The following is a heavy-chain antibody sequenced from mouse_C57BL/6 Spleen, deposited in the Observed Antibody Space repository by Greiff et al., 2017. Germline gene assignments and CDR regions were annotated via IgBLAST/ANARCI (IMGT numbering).Heavy chain of an antibody. J-gene: IGHJ2*01. CDR2: ISHGGSYT. CDR1: GFTFSSYA. V-gene: IGHV5-4*03. D-gene: IGHD5-1*01. CDR3: ARCTGDYFDY. Sequence: EVMLVESGGGLVKPGASLKLSCAASGFTFSSYAMSWVRQTPEKRLEWVATISHGGSYTYYPDNVKGQVTISRDNAKNNLYLQMSRLKSEDTAVYYCARCTGDYFDYWGKGTTLAASS.